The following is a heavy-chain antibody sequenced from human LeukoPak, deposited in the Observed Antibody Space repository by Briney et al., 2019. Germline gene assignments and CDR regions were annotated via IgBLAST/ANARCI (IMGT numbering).Heavy chain of an antibody. V-gene: IGHV4-4*09. CDR1: GGSISSYY. CDR3: AGKYCSSTSCSTRYYYYYYMDV. Sequence: SETLSLTCTVSGGSISSYYWSWIRQPPGKGLEWIRYIYTSGSTNYNPSLKSRVTISVDTSKNQFSLKLSSVTAADTAVYYCAGKYCSSTSCSTRYYYYYYMDVWGKGTTVTVSS. J-gene: IGHJ6*03. CDR2: IYTSGST. D-gene: IGHD2-2*01.